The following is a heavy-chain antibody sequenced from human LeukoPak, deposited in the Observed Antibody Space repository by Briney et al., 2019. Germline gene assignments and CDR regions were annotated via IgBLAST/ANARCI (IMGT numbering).Heavy chain of an antibody. V-gene: IGHV2-5*01. J-gene: IGHJ4*02. Sequence: ESGPTLVDPTQTLTLTCTFSGFSLSTSGVGVGWIRQPPGKALEWLALIYWNDDKRYSPSLKSRLTIAKDTSKNQVVLTMTNMDPVDTATYYCAHRRYDYVWGSYRSKGYYFDYWGQGTLVTVSS. CDR1: GFSLSTSGVG. CDR2: IYWNDDK. D-gene: IGHD3-16*02. CDR3: AHRRYDYVWGSYRSKGYYFDY.